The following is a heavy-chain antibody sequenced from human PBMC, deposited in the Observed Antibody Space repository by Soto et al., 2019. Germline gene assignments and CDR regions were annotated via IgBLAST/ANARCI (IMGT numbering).Heavy chain of an antibody. CDR2: IYYSGST. Sequence: SETLSLTCTVSGFSISSYYWSWIRQPPGKGLEWIGYIYYSGSTNYNPSLKSRVTISVDTSKNQFSLKLSSVTAADTAVYYCARRWGRSFDYWGQGTLVTVSS. CDR3: ARRWGRSFDY. D-gene: IGHD2-15*01. CDR1: GFSISSYY. J-gene: IGHJ4*02. V-gene: IGHV4-59*08.